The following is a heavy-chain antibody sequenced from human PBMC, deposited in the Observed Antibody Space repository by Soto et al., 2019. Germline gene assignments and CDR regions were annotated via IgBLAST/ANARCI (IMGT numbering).Heavy chain of an antibody. CDR2: IYYSGST. CDR3: ARGRELLWFGELVSWLDP. D-gene: IGHD3-10*01. V-gene: IGHV4-59*01. J-gene: IGHJ5*02. CDR1: GGSISSYY. Sequence: SETLSLTCTVSGGSISSYYWSWIRQPPGKGLEWIGYIYYSGSTNYNPSLKSRVTISVDTSKNQFSLKLSSVTAADTAVYYCARGRELLWFGELVSWLDPWGQGTLVTVSS.